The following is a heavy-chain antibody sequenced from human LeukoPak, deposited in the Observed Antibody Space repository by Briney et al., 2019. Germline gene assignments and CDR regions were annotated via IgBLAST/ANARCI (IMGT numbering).Heavy chain of an antibody. J-gene: IGHJ2*01. CDR2: VSDTGGST. CDR3: AKTSGARGLQCYFDL. D-gene: IGHD3-10*01. V-gene: IGHV3-23*01. CDR1: GFTFSSYA. Sequence: GGSLRLSCAAAGFTFSSYAMTWVRQAPGKGLEWVSTVSDTGGSTYYADSVKGRFTISRDNSKNTLSLQLESLRAEDTALYYCAKTSGARGLQCYFDLWGRGTRVPLFS.